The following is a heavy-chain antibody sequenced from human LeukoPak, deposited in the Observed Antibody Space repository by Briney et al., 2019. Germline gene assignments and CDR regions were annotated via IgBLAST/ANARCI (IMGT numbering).Heavy chain of an antibody. J-gene: IGHJ4*02. CDR3: TTSLSSGYYTDY. D-gene: IGHD3-22*01. V-gene: IGHV3-15*01. CDR2: IKSKTDGGTT. CDR1: GFTFSNAW. Sequence: GGSLRLSCAASGFTFSNAWMSWVRQAPGKGLEWVGRIKSKTDGGTTDYAAPVKGRFTISRDDSKNTLYLQMNSLKTEDTAVYYCTTSLSSGYYTDYWGQGTLVTVSS.